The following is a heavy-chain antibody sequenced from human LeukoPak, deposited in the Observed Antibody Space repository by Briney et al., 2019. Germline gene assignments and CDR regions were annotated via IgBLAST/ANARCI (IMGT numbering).Heavy chain of an antibody. CDR2: INWNGGST. CDR1: GFTFDDYA. J-gene: IGHJ4*02. V-gene: IGHV3-20*04. CDR3: AYSSGLDY. Sequence: GGSLRLSCAASGFTFDDYAMSWVRQAPGKGLEWVSGINWNGGSTSYADSVKGRFTISRDNAKNSLYLQMNSLRAEDTAVYYCAYSSGLDYWGQGTLVTVSP. D-gene: IGHD6-19*01.